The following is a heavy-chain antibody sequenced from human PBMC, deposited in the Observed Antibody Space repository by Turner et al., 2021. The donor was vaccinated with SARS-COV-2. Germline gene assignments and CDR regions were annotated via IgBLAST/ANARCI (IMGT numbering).Heavy chain of an antibody. CDR2: IGTAGDT. V-gene: IGHV3-13*04. J-gene: IGHJ4*02. CDR3: ARGSSGSGSYYLKYYFDY. D-gene: IGHD3-10*01. CDR1: AFTFSSTY. Sequence: EVQLVEAGGGLVQPGGSLSLSCAASAFTFSSTYMHWVRQATGKGLEWVAAIGTAGDTYYAGSGKGRLTISRENAKNSLYLQMNSLRAVDTAVYYGARGSSGSGSYYLKYYFDYWGQGTLVTVSS.